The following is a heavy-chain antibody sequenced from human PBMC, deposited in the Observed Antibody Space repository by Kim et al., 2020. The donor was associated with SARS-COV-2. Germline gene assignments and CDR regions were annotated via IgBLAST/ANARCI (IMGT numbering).Heavy chain of an antibody. Sequence: GGSLRLSCAASGFTFSSYAMSWVRQAPGKGLEWVSAISGSGGSTYYADSVKGRITISRDNSKNTLYLQRNSLRAEDTAVYYCAKDGGWYGADYYYGMDVWGQGTTVTVSS. CDR3: AKDGGWYGADYYYGMDV. V-gene: IGHV3-23*01. D-gene: IGHD6-19*01. CDR1: GFTFSSYA. J-gene: IGHJ6*02. CDR2: ISGSGGST.